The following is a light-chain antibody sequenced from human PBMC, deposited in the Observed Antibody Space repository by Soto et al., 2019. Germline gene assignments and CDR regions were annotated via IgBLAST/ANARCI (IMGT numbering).Light chain of an antibody. CDR1: SSNIAANS. V-gene: IGLV1-51*01. CDR2: DSD. Sequence: QSVLTQPPSVSASPGQEVTIPCSGSSSNIAANSVSWYQHLPGTAPKLLIYDSDRRPSGIPARFSGSKSGTSATLGITGLQTGDEADYYCGAWDDSLTVYVFGSGTKVTVL. CDR3: GAWDDSLTVYV. J-gene: IGLJ1*01.